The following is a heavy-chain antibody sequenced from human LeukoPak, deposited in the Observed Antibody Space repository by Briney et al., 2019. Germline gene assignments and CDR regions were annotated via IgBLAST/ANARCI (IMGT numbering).Heavy chain of an antibody. D-gene: IGHD5-18*01. CDR2: ISGSGGST. J-gene: IGHJ4*02. CDR1: GLTFDDYA. Sequence: GGSLRLSCAASGLTFDDYAMHWVRQAPGKGLEWVSAISGSGGSTYYADSVKGRFTISRDNSKNTLYLQMNSLRAEDTAVYYCARRGYSYGHIDYWGQGTLVTVSS. V-gene: IGHV3-23*01. CDR3: ARRGYSYGHIDY.